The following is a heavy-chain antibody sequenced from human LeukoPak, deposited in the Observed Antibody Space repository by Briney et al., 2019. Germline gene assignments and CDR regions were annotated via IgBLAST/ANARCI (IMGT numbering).Heavy chain of an antibody. CDR1: GGTFSSYA. CDR3: ATTPGKLWFGELSR. V-gene: IGHV1-69*13. Sequence: SVKVSCKASGGTFSSYAINWVRQAPGQGLEWMGGIIPMFGTPNYAQKFQGRVTITADESTSTAYMELSSLRSEDTAVYYCATTPGKLWFGELSRWGQGTLVTVSS. D-gene: IGHD3-10*01. J-gene: IGHJ4*02. CDR2: IIPMFGTP.